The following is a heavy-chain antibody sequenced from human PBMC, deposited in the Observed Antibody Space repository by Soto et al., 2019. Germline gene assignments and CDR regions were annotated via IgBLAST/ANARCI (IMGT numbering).Heavy chain of an antibody. CDR1: GYTFTSYY. V-gene: IGHV1-46*01. CDR2: INPNGGST. J-gene: IGHJ6*02. D-gene: IGHD2-15*01. CDR3: AREYGGNYYGMDV. Sequence: VQLVQSGAEVMKPGASMKVSCKASGYTFTSYYMHWVRQAPGQGLEWMGIINPNGGSTTYAQKFQGRVTLTRDTSTSTVYMELSSLRSEDTAVYYCAREYGGNYYGMDVWGQGTTVTVSS.